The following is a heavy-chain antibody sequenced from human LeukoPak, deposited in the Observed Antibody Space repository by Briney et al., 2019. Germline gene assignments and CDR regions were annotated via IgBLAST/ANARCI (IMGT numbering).Heavy chain of an antibody. CDR1: GGSISSSNW. D-gene: IGHD3-22*01. CDR2: IYYSGST. CDR3: ARGRDDSSKIDAFDI. V-gene: IGHV4-4*02. Sequence: SGTLSLTCAVSGGSISSSNWWSWVRQPPGKGLEWIGSIYYSGSTYYNPSLKSRVTISVDTSKNQFSLKLSSVTAADTAVYYCARGRDDSSKIDAFDIWGQGTMVTVSS. J-gene: IGHJ3*02.